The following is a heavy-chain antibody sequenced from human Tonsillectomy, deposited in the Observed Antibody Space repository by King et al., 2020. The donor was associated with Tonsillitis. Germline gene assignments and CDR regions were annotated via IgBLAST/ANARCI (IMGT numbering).Heavy chain of an antibody. J-gene: IGHJ4*02. CDR3: AGGLSGSYNFDY. CDR2: IWYDGSKK. D-gene: IGHD3-9*01. CDR1: GFTFSTYG. Sequence: VQLVESGGGVVQPGRSLRLSCAASGFTFSTYGMHWVRQAPGKGLEWVAVIWYDGSKKYYADSVKGRLTISRDNSKNTLYLQMNSLRAEDTVVYYCAGGLSGSYNFDYWGQGTLVTVSS. V-gene: IGHV3-33*08.